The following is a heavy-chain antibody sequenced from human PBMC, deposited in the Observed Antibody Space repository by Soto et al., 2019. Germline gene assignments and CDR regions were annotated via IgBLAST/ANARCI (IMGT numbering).Heavy chain of an antibody. J-gene: IGHJ4*02. Sequence: QVQLVESGGGVVQPGRSLRLSCAASGFTFSSYAMHWVRQAPGKGLEWVAVISYDGGNKYYAASVKGRFTISRYNSKNTLYLQMNSLRTEVTAVYYCARGTSGSPYYFHYLGQGTTVAVSS. D-gene: IGHD1-26*01. CDR2: ISYDGGNK. CDR3: ARGTSGSPYYFHY. V-gene: IGHV3-30-3*01. CDR1: GFTFSSYA.